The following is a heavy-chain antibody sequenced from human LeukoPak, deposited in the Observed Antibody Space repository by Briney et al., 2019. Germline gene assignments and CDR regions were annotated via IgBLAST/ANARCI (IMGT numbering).Heavy chain of an antibody. Sequence: SETLSLTCSVSGDSISSGSFYWSWIRQPAGRGLEWIGRIYPSGSTNYNPSLKSRVTISLDTSKNQFSLKLSSVTAADTAVYYCAIGRGSGSYYLGAFDIWGQGTMVTVSS. J-gene: IGHJ3*02. V-gene: IGHV4-61*02. CDR2: IYPSGST. CDR1: GDSISSGSFY. CDR3: AIGRGSGSYYLGAFDI. D-gene: IGHD3-10*01.